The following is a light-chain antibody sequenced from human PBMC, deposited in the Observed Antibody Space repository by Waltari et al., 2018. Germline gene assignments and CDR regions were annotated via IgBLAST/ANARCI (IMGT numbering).Light chain of an antibody. Sequence: EIVLTQSPATLSLSPGERATLYCRASQSVSSYLAWYQQKPGQAPRLLIYDASNRATGIPARFSGSGAGTDFTLTISSLEPEDFAVYYCQQRSNWPPSPTFGGGTKVEIK. CDR1: QSVSSY. CDR3: QQRSNWPPSPT. V-gene: IGKV3-11*01. CDR2: DAS. J-gene: IGKJ4*01.